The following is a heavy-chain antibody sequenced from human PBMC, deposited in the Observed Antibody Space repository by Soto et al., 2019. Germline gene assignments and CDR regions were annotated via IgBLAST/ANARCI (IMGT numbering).Heavy chain of an antibody. V-gene: IGHV4-59*01. D-gene: IGHD3-10*02. CDR2: IYDSGTT. J-gene: IGHJ5*02. CDR3: ARGAMFWFDP. CDR1: GGSLGSYY. Sequence: QVQLQESGPGLVKPSETLSLTCSVAGGSLGSYYWGWIRQSPGKGLEWIAYIYDSGTTIYNPSLKSRATISVDTSKNQFALNLTSVTAADTAVYYRARGAMFWFDPWGQGTLVSVSS.